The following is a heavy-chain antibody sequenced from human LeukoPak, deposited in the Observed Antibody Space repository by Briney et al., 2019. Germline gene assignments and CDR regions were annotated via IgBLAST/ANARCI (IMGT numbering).Heavy chain of an antibody. CDR1: GGSISSYY. CDR2: IYTSGST. V-gene: IGHV4-4*07. J-gene: IGHJ4*02. D-gene: IGHD6-19*01. CDR3: ARHAVYAGSGWAFDY. Sequence: SETLSLTCTVSGGSISSYYWSWIRQPAGKGLEWIGRIYTSGSTSNNPSLKSRVTISVDTSKNQFSLNLKSVTAADTAVYFCARHAVYAGSGWAFDYWGQGTLVTVFS.